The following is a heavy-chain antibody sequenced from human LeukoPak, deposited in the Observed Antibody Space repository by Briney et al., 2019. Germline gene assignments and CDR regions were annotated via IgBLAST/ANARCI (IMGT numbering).Heavy chain of an antibody. Sequence: PGGSLRLSCAASAFTVSSNYVSWVRQAPGKGLEWVSVIYSGGSTYYADSVKGRFTISRDNSKNTLYLQMNNLRAEDTAVYYCARALRGYSYVLDYWGQGTLVTVSS. D-gene: IGHD5-18*01. V-gene: IGHV3-53*01. CDR3: ARALRGYSYVLDY. CDR2: IYSGGST. CDR1: AFTVSSNY. J-gene: IGHJ4*02.